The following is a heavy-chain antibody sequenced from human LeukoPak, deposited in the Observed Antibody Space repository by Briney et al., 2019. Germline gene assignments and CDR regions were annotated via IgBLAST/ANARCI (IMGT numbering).Heavy chain of an antibody. J-gene: IGHJ4*02. V-gene: IGHV4-59*01. D-gene: IGHD3-22*01. CDR1: GGSYY. Sequence: PLETLSRTCTVSGGSYYWTWIRQPPGKGLEWIGYVFYSGSTNYNPSLKSRVTISVDTSDNEVSLKLDSVTAADTAMYYCARGMSPLPSLYDSSGYPPDSWGQGTLVTVSS. CDR2: VFYSGST. CDR3: ARGMSPLPSLYDSSGYPPDS.